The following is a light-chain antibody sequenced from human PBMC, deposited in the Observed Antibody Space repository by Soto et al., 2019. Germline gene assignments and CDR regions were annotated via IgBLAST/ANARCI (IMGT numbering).Light chain of an antibody. CDR1: QLFSSN. J-gene: IGKJ5*01. V-gene: IGKV3-15*01. CDR2: GVS. CDR3: HQYNNWPRT. Sequence: EIVMMQSPATLSVSPGESVTLSCRASQLFSSNLAWYQHKPGQAPRLLIYGVSTRDTGVPDRFSGSASGTEFTLTISSLQSEDFVVYYCHQYNNWPRTFGQGTRLEIK.